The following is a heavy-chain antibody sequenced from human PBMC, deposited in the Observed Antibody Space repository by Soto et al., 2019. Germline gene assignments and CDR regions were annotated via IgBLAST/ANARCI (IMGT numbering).Heavy chain of an antibody. CDR3: AADLYYYDSSGYSNY. Sequence: SETLSLTCAVYGGSFSGYHWSWIRQPPGKGLEWIGEINHSGSTNYNPSLKSRVTISVDTSKNQFSLKLSSVTAADTAVYYCAADLYYYDSSGYSNYWGQGTLVTVSS. D-gene: IGHD3-22*01. V-gene: IGHV4-34*01. CDR1: GGSFSGYH. CDR2: INHSGST. J-gene: IGHJ4*02.